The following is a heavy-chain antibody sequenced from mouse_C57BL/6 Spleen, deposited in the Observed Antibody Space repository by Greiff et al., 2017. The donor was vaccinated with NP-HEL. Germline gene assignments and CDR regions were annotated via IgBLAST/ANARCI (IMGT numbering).Heavy chain of an antibody. V-gene: IGHV1-26*01. CDR3: ARSYVSFWYFYV. D-gene: IGHD1-1*01. CDR2: INPNNGGT. J-gene: IGHJ1*03. CDR1: GYTFTDYY. Sequence: EVQLQQSGPELVKPGASVKISCKASGYTFTDYYMNWVKQSHGKSLEWIGDINPNNGGTSYNQKLKGKATLTVDKSSSTAYMELRSLTSEDSAVYYCARSYVSFWYFYVWGTGTTVTVSS.